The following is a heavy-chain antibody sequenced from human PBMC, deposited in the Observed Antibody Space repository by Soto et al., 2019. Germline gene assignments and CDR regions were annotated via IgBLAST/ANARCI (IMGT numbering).Heavy chain of an antibody. Sequence: PGGSLRLSCAASGFTFSSYAMSWVRQAPGKGLEWVSAISGSGGSTYYADSVKGRFTISRDNSKNTLYLQMNSLRAEDTAVYYCAKAQFGEYISSPNYFDYWGQGTLVTVSS. CDR1: GFTFSSYA. CDR2: ISGSGGST. V-gene: IGHV3-23*01. J-gene: IGHJ4*02. D-gene: IGHD6-6*01. CDR3: AKAQFGEYISSPNYFDY.